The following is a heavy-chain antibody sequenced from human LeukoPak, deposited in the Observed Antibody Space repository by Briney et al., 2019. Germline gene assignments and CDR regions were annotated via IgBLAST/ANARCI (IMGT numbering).Heavy chain of an antibody. CDR3: ARGPLALWFGELQS. CDR2: ISSSSSYI. CDR1: GFTFSSYS. Sequence: KAGGSLRLSCAASGFTFSSYSMNWVRQAPGKGLEWVSSISSSSSYIYYADSVKGRFTISRDNAKNSLYLQMNSLRVEDTAVYYCARGPLALWFGELQSWGQGTMVTVSS. J-gene: IGHJ3*01. D-gene: IGHD3-10*01. V-gene: IGHV3-21*01.